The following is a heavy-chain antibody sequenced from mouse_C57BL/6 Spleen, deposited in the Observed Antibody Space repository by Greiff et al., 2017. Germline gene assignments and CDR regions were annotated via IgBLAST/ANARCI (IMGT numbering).Heavy chain of an antibody. CDR3: VRQDYSSSYRYWYFDV. CDR2: IRSKSNNYAT. J-gene: IGHJ1*03. D-gene: IGHD1-1*01. CDR1: GFSFNTYA. Sequence: EVKLMESGGGLVQPKGSLKLSCAASGFSFNTYAMNWVRQAPGKGLEWVARIRSKSNNYATYYADSVKDRFTISRDDSESMLYLQMNNLTTEDTAMYYCVRQDYSSSYRYWYFDVWGTGTTVTVSS. V-gene: IGHV10-1*01.